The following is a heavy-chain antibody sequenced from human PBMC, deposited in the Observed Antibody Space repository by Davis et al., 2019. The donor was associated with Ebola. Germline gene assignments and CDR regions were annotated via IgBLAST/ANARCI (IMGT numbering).Heavy chain of an antibody. Sequence: PGGSLRLSCAASGLTFSNYAMTWVRQAPGKGLDWVSSISSSSDHIHYADSLKGRFTISRDDAKNLLFLQMNSLRVEDTAIYYCARDPYRGSYQTSYFDYWGQGTLVTVSS. V-gene: IGHV3-21*01. D-gene: IGHD1-26*01. CDR3: ARDPYRGSYQTSYFDY. J-gene: IGHJ4*02. CDR2: ISSSSDHI. CDR1: GLTFSNYA.